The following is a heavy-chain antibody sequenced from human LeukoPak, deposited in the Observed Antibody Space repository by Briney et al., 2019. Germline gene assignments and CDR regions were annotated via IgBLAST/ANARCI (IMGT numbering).Heavy chain of an antibody. CDR3: ARVVDSGSYYFDY. CDR2: ITSSSYI. D-gene: IGHD1-26*01. J-gene: IGHJ4*02. V-gene: IGHV3-21*01. Sequence: GGSLRLSCAASGFTFSSYAMSWVRQAPGKGLEWVSSITSSSYIYYADSVKGRFTVSRDNAKNSVYLQMNSLRAEDTAVYYCARVVDSGSYYFDYWGQGTLVTVSS. CDR1: GFTFSSYA.